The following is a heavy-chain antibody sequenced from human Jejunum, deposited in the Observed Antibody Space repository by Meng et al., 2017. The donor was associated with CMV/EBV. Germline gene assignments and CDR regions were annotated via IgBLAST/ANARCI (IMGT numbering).Heavy chain of an antibody. CDR2: IYYRGNT. J-gene: IGHJ3*01. Sequence: ASMNSSTYYWGWIRQSPGKGLECLGTIYYRGNTFYNPSFKNRVTMTVDTSRNQFSLKLTAVTAADTAVYYCARDYDYGDYQTFDVWGQGSLVTVSS. CDR3: ARDYDYGDYQTFDV. CDR1: ASMNSSTYY. V-gene: IGHV4-39*07. D-gene: IGHD4-17*01.